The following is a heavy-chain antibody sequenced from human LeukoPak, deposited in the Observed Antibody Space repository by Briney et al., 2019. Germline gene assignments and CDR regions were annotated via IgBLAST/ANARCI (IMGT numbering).Heavy chain of an antibody. Sequence: GGSLRLSCVASGFTFSSYAMSWVRQAAGKGLEWVSSTSSSGETTYYADSVKGRFTISRDNSRNTLYLQMNSLRAEDTAVYFCARETDSSGYYSDYWGQGTLVTVSS. CDR2: TSSSGETT. CDR3: ARETDSSGYYSDY. CDR1: GFTFSSYA. J-gene: IGHJ4*02. D-gene: IGHD3-22*01. V-gene: IGHV3-23*01.